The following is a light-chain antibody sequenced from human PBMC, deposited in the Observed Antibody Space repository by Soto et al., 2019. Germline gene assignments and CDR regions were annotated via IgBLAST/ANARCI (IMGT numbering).Light chain of an antibody. CDR2: GYS. J-gene: IGLJ1*01. CDR1: GSNIGAGYD. Sequence: QSVLTQPPSVSGAPGQRVTISCTGSGSNIGAGYDLHWYKQVPGTAPKVLMYGYSNRPSGVSDRFSGSKSGTSASLTITGLQAEDEGDYYCQSYDNNLLYVFGTGTKLTVL. V-gene: IGLV1-40*01. CDR3: QSYDNNLLYV.